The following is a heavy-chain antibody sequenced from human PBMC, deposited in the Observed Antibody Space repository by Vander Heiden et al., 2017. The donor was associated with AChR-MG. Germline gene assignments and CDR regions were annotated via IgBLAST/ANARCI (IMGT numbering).Heavy chain of an antibody. Sequence: QVQLVQSGAEVKKPGASVKVSCKASGYTFTSYGISWVRQAPGQGLEWMGWISAYNGNTDYAQKLQGRVTMTTDTSTSTAYMELRSLRSDDTAVYYCAREVPKLELQVESAFDIWGQGTMVTVSS. V-gene: IGHV1-18*01. CDR1: GYTFTSYG. CDR2: ISAYNGNT. CDR3: AREVPKLELQVESAFDI. D-gene: IGHD1-7*01. J-gene: IGHJ3*02.